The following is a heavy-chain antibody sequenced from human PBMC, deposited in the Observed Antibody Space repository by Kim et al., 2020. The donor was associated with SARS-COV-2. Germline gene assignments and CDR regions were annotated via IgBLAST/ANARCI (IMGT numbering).Heavy chain of an antibody. V-gene: IGHV3-33*06. CDR3: AKDSQITNLDY. CDR2: IWADGNNK. Sequence: GGSLRLSCAVSGFPISTYGMHWVRQAPGKGLEWVAVIWADGNNKYYGDSVKGRSTISIDSSKNTLYLEMSSLRAEDTAIYYCAKDSQITNLDYWGQGTLVTVSS. CDR1: GFPISTYG. J-gene: IGHJ4*02. D-gene: IGHD1-1*01.